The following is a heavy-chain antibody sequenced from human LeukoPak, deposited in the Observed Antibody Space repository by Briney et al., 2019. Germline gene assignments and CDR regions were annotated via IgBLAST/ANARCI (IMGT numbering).Heavy chain of an antibody. Sequence: ASVKVSCKASGYTFTSYGISWVRQAPGQGLEWMGWISAYNGNTNYAQKLQGRVTMTTDTSTSTAYMELRSLRSDDTAVYYCARDEPHCSSTSCYPMDVWGQRTTVTVSS. J-gene: IGHJ6*02. V-gene: IGHV1-18*01. CDR3: ARDEPHCSSTSCYPMDV. CDR2: ISAYNGNT. D-gene: IGHD2-2*01. CDR1: GYTFTSYG.